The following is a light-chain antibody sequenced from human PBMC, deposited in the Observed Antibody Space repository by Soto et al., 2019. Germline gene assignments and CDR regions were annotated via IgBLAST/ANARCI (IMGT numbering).Light chain of an antibody. V-gene: IGKV3-20*01. CDR3: HQYGSTLGT. J-gene: IGKJ1*01. CDR2: AAS. CDR1: PSVSGND. Sequence: EVVLTQSPGTLSLSPGERATLSCRAGPSVSGNDLAWYQPKPGQAPRLLIYAASSRATGIPDRFSGSGSGTDFTLTISRLEPEDFAVYYCHQYGSTLGTFGQGTRVEIK.